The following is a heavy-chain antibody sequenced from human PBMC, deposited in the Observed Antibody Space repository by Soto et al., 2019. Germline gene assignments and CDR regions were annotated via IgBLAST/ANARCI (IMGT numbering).Heavy chain of an antibody. CDR3: ARHGSY. CDR1: GVSISNTSYY. V-gene: IGHV4-39*01. CDR2: IYFSGST. Sequence: PSETLSLTCSVSGVSISNTSYYWGWIRQPPGKGLEWVGTIYFSGSTFYNPSLKSRVTISIDTSKNQFSLRLSPVTAADTAVYYCARHGSYWGQGTLVTVS. J-gene: IGHJ4*02.